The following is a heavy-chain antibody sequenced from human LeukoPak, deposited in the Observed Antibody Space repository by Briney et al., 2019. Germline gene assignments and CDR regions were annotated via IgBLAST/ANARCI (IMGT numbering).Heavy chain of an antibody. CDR1: GYSFTDYA. CDR2: INPSGGST. Sequence: ASVKVSCKTSGYSFTDYAITWVRQAPGQGLEWMGIINPSGGSTSYAQKFQGRVTMTRDTSTSTVYMELSSLRSEDTAVYYCARDRRGRSNYYYYMDVWGKGTTVTVSS. J-gene: IGHJ6*03. V-gene: IGHV1-46*01. CDR3: ARDRRGRSNYYYYMDV.